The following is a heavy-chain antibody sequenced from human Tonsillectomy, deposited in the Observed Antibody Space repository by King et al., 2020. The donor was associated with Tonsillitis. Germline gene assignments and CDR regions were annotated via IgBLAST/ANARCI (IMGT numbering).Heavy chain of an antibody. D-gene: IGHD3-22*01. CDR1: GGSISSSSYY. J-gene: IGHJ4*02. CDR2: IYYSGIT. CDR3: ARAPDYYDRSGYPPFDY. Sequence: QLQESGPRLLKPSETLSLTCTVSGGSISSSSYYWGWIRQPPGKGLEWIGSIYYSGITYYNPSHKSRVTISVDTSKNQFSLKLGSVTAADTAVYYCARAPDYYDRSGYPPFDYWGQGTLVTVSA. V-gene: IGHV4-39*07.